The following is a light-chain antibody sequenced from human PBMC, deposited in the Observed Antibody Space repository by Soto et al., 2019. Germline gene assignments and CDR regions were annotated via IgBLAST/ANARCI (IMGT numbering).Light chain of an antibody. Sequence: HSVLTQPASVSGSPGQSIAISCTGTNSDVGGYNYVSWYQHHPGKAPKLIIYEVSNRPSGVSNRFSGSKSGNTASLTISGLQAEDEADYYCSSYTTSTTWVFGGGTKLTVL. CDR3: SSYTTSTTWV. CDR2: EVS. J-gene: IGLJ3*02. CDR1: NSDVGGYNY. V-gene: IGLV2-14*01.